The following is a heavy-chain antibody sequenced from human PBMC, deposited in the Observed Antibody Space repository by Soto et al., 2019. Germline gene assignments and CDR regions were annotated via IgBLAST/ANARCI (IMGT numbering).Heavy chain of an antibody. CDR2: IIPIFGTA. V-gene: IGHV1-69*01. CDR3: ARDRPSYDSSGYPHSYYFDY. Sequence: QVQLVQSGAEVKKPGSAVKVSCKASGGTFSSYAISWVRQAPGQGLEWMGGIIPIFGTANYAQKFQGRVTITAYESTSTAYMELSSLRSEDTAVYYCARDRPSYDSSGYPHSYYFDYWGQGTLVTVSS. CDR1: GGTFSSYA. D-gene: IGHD3-22*01. J-gene: IGHJ4*02.